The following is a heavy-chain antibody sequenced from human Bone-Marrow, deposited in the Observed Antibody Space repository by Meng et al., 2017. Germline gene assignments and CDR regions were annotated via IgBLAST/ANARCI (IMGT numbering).Heavy chain of an antibody. Sequence: QVQLQESGSGLVKPSQTLFLTCTVSGGSISSGDYYWSWIRQPPGRGLEWIGYIYYSGSTYYNPSLRSRVTISVDTSKNQFSLILTSVTAADTAVYFCARVETATTNPYFDYWGQGTLVTVSS. CDR2: IYYSGST. CDR1: GGSISSGDYY. J-gene: IGHJ4*02. D-gene: IGHD5-24*01. CDR3: ARVETATTNPYFDY. V-gene: IGHV4-30-4*01.